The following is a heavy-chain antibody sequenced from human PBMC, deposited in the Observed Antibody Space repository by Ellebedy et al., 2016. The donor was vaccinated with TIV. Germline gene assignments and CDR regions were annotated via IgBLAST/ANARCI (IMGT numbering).Heavy chain of an antibody. J-gene: IGHJ4*02. D-gene: IGHD2-15*01. V-gene: IGHV1-2*02. CDR2: INPNSGGT. CDR3: AREGVEVVATVDY. Sequence: AASVKVSCKTSGYIFTSYYIHWVRQAPGQGLEWIGWINPNSGGTFFAQEFQGRVTMTRDTSISTAYMELSSLRSDDTALYFCAREGVEVVATVDYWGQGTLITVSS. CDR1: GYIFTSYY.